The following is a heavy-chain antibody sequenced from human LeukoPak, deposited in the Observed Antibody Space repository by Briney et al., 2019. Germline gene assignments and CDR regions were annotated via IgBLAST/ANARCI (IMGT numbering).Heavy chain of an antibody. CDR1: GGTFSSCA. CDR2: IIPIFGTA. J-gene: IGHJ5*02. CDR3: ARDRRGYCSGGSCQPYNWFDP. Sequence: SVKVSCKASGGTFSSCAISWVRQAPGQGLEWMGGIIPIFGTANYAQKFQGRVTITADESTSTAYMELSSLRSEDTAVYYCARDRRGYCSGGSCQPYNWFDPWGQGTLVTVSS. D-gene: IGHD2-15*01. V-gene: IGHV1-69*01.